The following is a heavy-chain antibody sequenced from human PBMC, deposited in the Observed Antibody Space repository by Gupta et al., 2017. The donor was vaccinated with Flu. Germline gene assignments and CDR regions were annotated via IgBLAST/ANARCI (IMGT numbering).Heavy chain of an antibody. J-gene: IGHJ4*02. V-gene: IGHV3-33*01. Sequence: QVQLVESGGGVVQPGRSLRLSCAASGFTFSSYGMHWVRQAPGKGLEWVAVIWYDGSNKYYADSVKGRFTISRDNSKNTLYLQMNSLRAEDTAVYYCAREHCSSTSCYGPNQRAFDYWGQGTLVTVSS. CDR3: AREHCSSTSCYGPNQRAFDY. CDR1: GFTFSSYG. CDR2: IWYDGSNK. D-gene: IGHD2-2*01.